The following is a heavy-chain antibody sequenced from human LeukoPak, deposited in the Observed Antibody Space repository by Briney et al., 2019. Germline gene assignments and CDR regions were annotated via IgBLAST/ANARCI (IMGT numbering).Heavy chain of an antibody. CDR3: ARGPYYDFWSGYMTSYNWFDP. CDR2: ISSSSSYI. CDR1: TFSISIYS. Sequence: TGGSLRLSCAASTFSISIYSMNWVRQAPGKGLEWVSSISSSSSYIYYADSVKGRFTISRDNAKNSLYLQMNSLRAEDTAVYYCARGPYYDFWSGYMTSYNWFDPWGQGTLVTVSS. V-gene: IGHV3-21*01. D-gene: IGHD3-3*01. J-gene: IGHJ5*02.